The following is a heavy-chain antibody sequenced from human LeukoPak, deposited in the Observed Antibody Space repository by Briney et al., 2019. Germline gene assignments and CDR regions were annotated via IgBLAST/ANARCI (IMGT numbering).Heavy chain of an antibody. D-gene: IGHD6-13*01. Sequence: GSSVKVSCKASGYTFTGYYMHWVRQAPGQGLEWMGWINPNSGGTNYAQKFQGRVTMTRDTSISTAYMELSRLRSDDTAVYYCARDVAAAGIGNYYYYYYVDVWGKGTTVTISS. J-gene: IGHJ6*03. CDR2: INPNSGGT. V-gene: IGHV1-2*02. CDR3: ARDVAAAGIGNYYYYYYVDV. CDR1: GYTFTGYY.